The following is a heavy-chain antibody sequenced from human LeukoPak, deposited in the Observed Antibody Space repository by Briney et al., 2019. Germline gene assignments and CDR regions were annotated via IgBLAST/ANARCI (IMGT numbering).Heavy chain of an antibody. Sequence: GGSLRLSCAASGFTFSSYSMNWVRQALGKGLEWVSSISSSSSYIYYADSVKGRFTISRDNAKNSLYLQMNSLRAEDTAVYYCARPCGGDCYSVAFDIWGQGTMVTVSS. D-gene: IGHD2-21*02. J-gene: IGHJ3*02. CDR1: GFTFSSYS. CDR2: ISSSSSYI. V-gene: IGHV3-21*01. CDR3: ARPCGGDCYSVAFDI.